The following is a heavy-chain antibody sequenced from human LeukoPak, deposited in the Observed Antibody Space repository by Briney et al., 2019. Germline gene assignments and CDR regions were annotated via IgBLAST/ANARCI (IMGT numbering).Heavy chain of an antibody. V-gene: IGHV3-7*01. CDR1: GFTFSSNY. CDR2: IKQDGSEK. J-gene: IGHJ4*02. Sequence: GGSLRLSCAASGFTFSSNYMSWVRQAPGKGLEWVANIKQDGSEKYYVDSVKGRFTISRDNAQNSLYLQMNSLRAEDTAVYYCARDPRYQYFDYWGQGTLVTVSS. D-gene: IGHD2-2*01. CDR3: ARDPRYQYFDY.